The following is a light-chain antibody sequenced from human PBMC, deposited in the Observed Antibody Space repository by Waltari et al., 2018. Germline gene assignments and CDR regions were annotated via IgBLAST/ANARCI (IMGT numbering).Light chain of an antibody. CDR2: VNSDGSH. J-gene: IGLJ3*02. CDR3: QTGGHGTWV. Sequence: QLVLTQSPSASASLGAPVKLTCTLSSGHSSTAIAWLQKQPETGPRYWMKVNSDGSHNKGDEIPDRFSGSSSGAERYLTISSLQSEDEADYYCQTGGHGTWVFGGGTKLTVL. CDR1: SGHSSTA. V-gene: IGLV4-69*01.